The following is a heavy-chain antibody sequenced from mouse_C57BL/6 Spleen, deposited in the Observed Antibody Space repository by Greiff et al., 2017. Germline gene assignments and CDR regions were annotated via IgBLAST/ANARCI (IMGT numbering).Heavy chain of an antibody. J-gene: IGHJ3*01. D-gene: IGHD4-1*01. Sequence: VQLQQSGPVLVKPGASVKMSCKASGYTFTDYYMNWVKQSHGKSLEWIGVINPYNGGTSYNQKFKGKATLTVDKSSSTAYMELNSLTSEDSAVYYCASSGSWVAYWGQGTLVTVSA. CDR1: GYTFTDYY. CDR3: ASSGSWVAY. V-gene: IGHV1-19*01. CDR2: INPYNGGT.